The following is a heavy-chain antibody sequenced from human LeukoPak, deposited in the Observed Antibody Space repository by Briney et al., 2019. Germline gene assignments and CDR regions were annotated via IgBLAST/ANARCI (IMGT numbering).Heavy chain of an antibody. Sequence: GGSLRLSCVASGLIFRDYSMNWVRQAPGKGLEWISYIGIDSGNTKYADSVKGRFTISGDNAKNPLYLQMNSLRVEDTAVYYCARDHNYAFDNWGQGTLVTVSS. CDR3: ARDHNYAFDN. V-gene: IGHV3-48*04. J-gene: IGHJ4*02. CDR1: GLIFRDYS. D-gene: IGHD5-24*01. CDR2: IGIDSGNT.